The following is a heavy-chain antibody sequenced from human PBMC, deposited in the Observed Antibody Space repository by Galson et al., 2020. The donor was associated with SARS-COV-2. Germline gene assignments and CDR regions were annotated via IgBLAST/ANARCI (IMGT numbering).Heavy chain of an antibody. CDR3: ARDLGATVVTPFVP. V-gene: IGHV1-2*02. Sequence: APVKVSCKASGYTFTGYYMHWVRQAPGQGLEWMGWINPNSGGTNYAQKFQGRVTMTRDTSISTAYMELSRLRSDDTAVYYCARDLGATVVTPFVPWGQGTLVTVSS. D-gene: IGHD4-17*01. CDR1: GYTFTGYY. CDR2: INPNSGGT. J-gene: IGHJ5*02.